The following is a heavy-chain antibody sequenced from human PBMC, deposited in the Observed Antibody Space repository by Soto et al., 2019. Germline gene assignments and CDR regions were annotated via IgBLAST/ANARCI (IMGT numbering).Heavy chain of an antibody. Sequence: SETLSLTCTVSGGSISSYYWSWIRQPAGKGLEWIGEINHSGSTNYNPSLKSRVTISVDTSKNQFSLKLSSVTAADTAVYYCARGRIVVAAAGITSYFDYWGQGTLVTVS. J-gene: IGHJ4*02. D-gene: IGHD6-13*01. V-gene: IGHV4-34*01. CDR3: ARGRIVVAAAGITSYFDY. CDR1: GGSISSYY. CDR2: INHSGST.